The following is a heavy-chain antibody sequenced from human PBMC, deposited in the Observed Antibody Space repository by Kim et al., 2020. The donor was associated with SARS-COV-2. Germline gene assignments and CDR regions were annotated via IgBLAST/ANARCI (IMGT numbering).Heavy chain of an antibody. CDR2: ISSSSSTI. CDR3: ARDSSRPAQYYYYYGLDV. CDR1: GFTFSTYS. V-gene: IGHV3-48*02. J-gene: IGHJ6*02. Sequence: GGSLRLSCAASGFTFSTYSMNWVRQAPGKGLEWVSYISSSSSTIYYADSVKGRFTISRDNAKNSLYLQMNSLRDEDTAVYYCARDSSRPAQYYYYYGLDVWGQGTTVTVSS.